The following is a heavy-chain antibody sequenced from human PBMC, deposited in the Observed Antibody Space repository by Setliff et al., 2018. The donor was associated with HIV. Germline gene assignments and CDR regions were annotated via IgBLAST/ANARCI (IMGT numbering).Heavy chain of an antibody. CDR3: VRIGHGYSFANGFDP. CDR2: ISHDSTYI. Sequence: LRLSCAASGFTFSGYSMHWVRQAPGKGLEWVAFISHDSTYIHYAGSVRGRFTISRDNSKDTLYLQMNNLRVDDTAVYYCVRIGHGYSFANGFDPWGQG. CDR1: GFTFSGYS. D-gene: IGHD5-18*01. V-gene: IGHV3-30*04. J-gene: IGHJ5*02.